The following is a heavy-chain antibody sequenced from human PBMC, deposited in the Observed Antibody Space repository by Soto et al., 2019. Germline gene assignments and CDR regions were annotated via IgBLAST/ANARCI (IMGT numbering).Heavy chain of an antibody. V-gene: IGHV3-74*01. D-gene: IGHD3-3*01. Sequence: GGSLSLSCAASGFTFSSYWMHWVRQAPGKGLVWVSRINSDGSSTSYADSVKGRFTISRDNAKNTLYLQMNSLRAEDTAVYYCARAPIFGVVKPDYWGQGTLVTVSS. CDR2: INSDGSST. CDR1: GFTFSSYW. J-gene: IGHJ4*02. CDR3: ARAPIFGVVKPDY.